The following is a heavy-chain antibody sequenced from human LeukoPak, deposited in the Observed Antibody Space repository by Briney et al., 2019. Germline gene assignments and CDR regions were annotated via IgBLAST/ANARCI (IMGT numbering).Heavy chain of an antibody. D-gene: IGHD2-2*01. CDR3: AKGGGYQLLFDY. CDR2: IRYDGSNK. V-gene: IGHV3-30*02. CDR1: GFTFSSYG. J-gene: IGHJ4*02. Sequence: GGSLRLSCAASGFTFSSYGMHWVRQAPGKGLEGVAFIRYDGSNKYYADSVKGRFTISRDNSKNTLYLQMNSLRAEDTAVYYCAKGGGYQLLFDYWGQGTLVTVSS.